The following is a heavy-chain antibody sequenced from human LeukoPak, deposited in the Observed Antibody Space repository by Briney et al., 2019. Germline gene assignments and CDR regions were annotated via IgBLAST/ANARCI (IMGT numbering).Heavy chain of an antibody. CDR2: IYTSGST. Sequence: SETLSLTCTVSGGSVSSTGLYWMWIRQPAGKGLEWIGQIYTSGSTNYNPSLKSQVTISLDTSKNQFSLKLSSVTAADTAVYYCASPEGYWGQGTLVTVSS. V-gene: IGHV4-61*09. CDR3: ASPEGY. CDR1: GGSVSSTGLY. J-gene: IGHJ4*02.